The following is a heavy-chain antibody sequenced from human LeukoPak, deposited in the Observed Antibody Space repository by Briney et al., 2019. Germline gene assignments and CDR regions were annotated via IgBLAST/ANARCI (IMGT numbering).Heavy chain of an antibody. CDR1: GVSVSSDSFF. V-gene: IGHV4-61*01. CDR3: ARDYSDSSGYYWPFDS. D-gene: IGHD3-22*01. J-gene: IGHJ4*02. CDR2: IYYTGST. Sequence: PSETLSLTCTVSGVSVSSDSFFWSWIRQPPGKGLEWIGYIYYTGSTNYNPSLKSRVTISVDTSKNQFSLKLTSVTAADTAVYYCARDYSDSSGYYWPFDSWGQGTLVTVSS.